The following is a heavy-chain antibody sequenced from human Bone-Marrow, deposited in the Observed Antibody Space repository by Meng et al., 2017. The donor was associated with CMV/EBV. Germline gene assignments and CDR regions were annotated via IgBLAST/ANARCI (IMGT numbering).Heavy chain of an antibody. V-gene: IGHV2-5*02. D-gene: IGHD1-7*01. CDR2: IYWDDDK. J-gene: IGHJ5*02. CDR3: AHRQSHNWNYDWFYP. CDR1: CSLSTSGVG. Sequence: CSLSTSGVGVGWIRQPPGKALEWRARIYWDDDKRYSPSLKSRLTITKDTYKNQVVLTMTNMDPVDTATYYCAHRQSHNWNYDWFYPWGQGTLVTVSS.